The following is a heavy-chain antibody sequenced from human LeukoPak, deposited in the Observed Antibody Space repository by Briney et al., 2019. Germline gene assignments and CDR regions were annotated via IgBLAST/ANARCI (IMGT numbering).Heavy chain of an antibody. J-gene: IGHJ3*02. CDR2: IKQDGSAK. D-gene: IGHD5-12*01. CDR3: AKDSGYGGALDI. Sequence: GGSLRLSCAASGFTFTTYWMHGVRQAPGKGLEWVANIKQDGSAKYYVDSVKGRFTISRDNAKNSLYLQMNSLTVEDTAVYYCAKDSGYGGALDIWGQGTMVTVSS. V-gene: IGHV3-7*01. CDR1: GFTFTTYW.